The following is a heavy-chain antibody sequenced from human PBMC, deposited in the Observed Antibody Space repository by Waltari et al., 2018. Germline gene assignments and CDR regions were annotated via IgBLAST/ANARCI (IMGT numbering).Heavy chain of an antibody. CDR2: ISGSGGST. CDR1: GFTFSSYA. V-gene: IGHV3-23*04. J-gene: IGHJ4*02. Sequence: EVQLVESGGGLVQPGGSLRLSCAASGFTFSSYAMSWVRQAPGKGLEWVSAISGSGGSTYYADSLKGRFTISRDNSKNTLYLQMNSLRAEDTAVYYCAKEGIDYYDSSGYYDYWGQGTLVTVSS. D-gene: IGHD3-22*01. CDR3: AKEGIDYYDSSGYYDY.